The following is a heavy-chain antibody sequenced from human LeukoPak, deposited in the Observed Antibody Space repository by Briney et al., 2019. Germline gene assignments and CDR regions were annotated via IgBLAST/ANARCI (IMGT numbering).Heavy chain of an antibody. CDR2: IIPIFGTA. Sequence: SVKVSCKASGGTFSSYAISWVRQAPGQGLEWMGGIIPIFGTANYAQKFQGRVTITTDESTSTAYMELSSLRSEDTAVYYCARDNYAGANWFDPWGQGTLVPVSS. D-gene: IGHD1-7*01. CDR3: ARDNYAGANWFDP. J-gene: IGHJ5*02. CDR1: GGTFSSYA. V-gene: IGHV1-69*05.